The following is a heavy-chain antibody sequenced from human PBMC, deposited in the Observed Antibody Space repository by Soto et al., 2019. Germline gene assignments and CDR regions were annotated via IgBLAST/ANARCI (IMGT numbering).Heavy chain of an antibody. CDR3: ARASTYYYDTRGYYDFDY. CDR1: GFTFSNFW. V-gene: IGHV3-7*03. J-gene: IGHJ4*02. Sequence: PGGSLRLSCAASGFTFSNFWMSWVRQAPGKGLEWVANINQDGGEKYYVDSVKGRFTISRDNAKNSLYLQMNSLRAEDTAVYYCARASTYYYDTRGYYDFDYWGQGTLVTVSS. D-gene: IGHD3-22*01. CDR2: INQDGGEK.